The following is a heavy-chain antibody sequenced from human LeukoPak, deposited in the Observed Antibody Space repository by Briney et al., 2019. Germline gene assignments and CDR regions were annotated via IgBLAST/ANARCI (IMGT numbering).Heavy chain of an antibody. CDR2: ITNNGGAM. V-gene: IGHV3-11*04. J-gene: IGHJ4*02. Sequence: GGSLRLSCAASGFTFSDYYMGWIRQASGKGLEWISYITNNGGAMFYADSLKGRLTIFRDNAKKSLYLQMNSLRPDDTALYYCARALADSRGYYLGFDYWGQGTLVTVSS. D-gene: IGHD3-22*01. CDR1: GFTFSDYY. CDR3: ARALADSRGYYLGFDY.